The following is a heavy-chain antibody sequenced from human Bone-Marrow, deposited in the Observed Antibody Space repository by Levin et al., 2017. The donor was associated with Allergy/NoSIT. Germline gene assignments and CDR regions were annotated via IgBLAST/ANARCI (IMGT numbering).Heavy chain of an antibody. CDR1: GGTFSSYA. CDR2: IIPIFGTA. J-gene: IGHJ4*02. Sequence: SVKVSCKASGGTFSSYAISWVRQAPGQGLEWMGGIIPIFGTANYAQKFQGRVTITADKSTSTAYMELSSLRSEDTAVYYCASSGYYDYIWGSYRCDYWGQGTLVTVSS. CDR3: ASSGYYDYIWGSYRCDY. V-gene: IGHV1-69*06. D-gene: IGHD3-16*02.